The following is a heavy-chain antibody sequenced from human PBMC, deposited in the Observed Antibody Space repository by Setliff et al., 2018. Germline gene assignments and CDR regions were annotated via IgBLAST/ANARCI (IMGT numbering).Heavy chain of an antibody. D-gene: IGHD5-18*01. V-gene: IGHV1-69*05. Sequence: SVKISCKASGGTFSNYGVSWVRQAPGQGLEWMGGTIPLFGTTDYAQKFHGRVTIITDESTSTAYMELSSLTSDDTAVYYCAREGVDTRSSTDYRYYMDVWGQGTKVTVSS. CDR2: TIPLFGTT. CDR3: AREGVDTRSSTDYRYYMDV. J-gene: IGHJ6*03. CDR1: GGTFSNYG.